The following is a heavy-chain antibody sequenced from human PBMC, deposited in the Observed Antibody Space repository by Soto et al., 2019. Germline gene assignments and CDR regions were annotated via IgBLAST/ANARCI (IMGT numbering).Heavy chain of an antibody. D-gene: IGHD5-12*01. V-gene: IGHV1-58*01. J-gene: IGHJ6*02. Sequence: SVKVSCKASGFTFTSSAVQWVRQARGQRLEWIGWIVVGSGNTNYAQKFQERVTITRDMSTSTAYMELSSLRSEDTAVYYCAAPPVEMATTSYNYYYGMDVWGQGTMVTVSS. CDR3: AAPPVEMATTSYNYYYGMDV. CDR1: GFTFTSSA. CDR2: IVVGSGNT.